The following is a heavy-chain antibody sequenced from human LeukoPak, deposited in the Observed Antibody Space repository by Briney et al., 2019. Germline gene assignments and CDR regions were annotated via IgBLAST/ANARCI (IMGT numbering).Heavy chain of an antibody. V-gene: IGHV4-59*01. CDR2: IYYNGST. Sequence: ASETLSLTCAVSGGSISSYYGSWIRQPPGKGLEWMGYIYYNGSTNCNPSLKSRVAISVDTAKNQFSLKLISVIAADTAVYYCAREGMVRGVGLVAFDIWGPGTMVTVSS. D-gene: IGHD3-10*01. J-gene: IGHJ3*02. CDR1: GGSISSYY. CDR3: AREGMVRGVGLVAFDI.